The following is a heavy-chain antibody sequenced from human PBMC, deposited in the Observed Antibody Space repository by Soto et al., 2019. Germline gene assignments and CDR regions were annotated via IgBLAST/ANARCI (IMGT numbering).Heavy chain of an antibody. CDR3: AGGYGRNFDY. D-gene: IGHD3-10*01. J-gene: IGHJ4*02. Sequence: QVQLQQWGAGLLKPSETLSLTCAVYGGSFSGYYWNWIRQPPGKGLEWIGEINHSGSTNYNPSLTSRVTISVDTSKNQFSLKLSSVTAADTAVYYCAGGYGRNFDYWGQGTLVTVSS. CDR2: INHSGST. CDR1: GGSFSGYY. V-gene: IGHV4-34*01.